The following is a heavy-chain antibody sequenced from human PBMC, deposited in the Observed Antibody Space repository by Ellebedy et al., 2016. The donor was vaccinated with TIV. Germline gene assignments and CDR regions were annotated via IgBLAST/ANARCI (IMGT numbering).Heavy chain of an antibody. CDR2: ISSSSSYK. V-gene: IGHV3-21*04. J-gene: IGHJ6*02. CDR3: TRLENGMDV. Sequence: GESLKISCAASGFTFSSYSMNWVRQAPGKGLEWVSSISSSSSYKYYADSVKGRFTISRDNAKNSLYLQMNSLRAEDTAVYYCTRLENGMDVWGQGTTVTVSS. CDR1: GFTFSSYS.